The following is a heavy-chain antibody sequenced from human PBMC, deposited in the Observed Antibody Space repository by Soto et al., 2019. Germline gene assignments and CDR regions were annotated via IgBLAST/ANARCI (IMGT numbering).Heavy chain of an antibody. CDR1: GFTFSSYS. V-gene: IGHV3-48*02. J-gene: IGHJ4*02. CDR2: ISSSSSTI. D-gene: IGHD6-13*01. Sequence: EVQLVESGGGLVQPGGSLRLSCAASGFTFSSYSMNWVRQAPAKGPEWVSYISSSSSTIYYADSVKGRFTISRDNAKKSLYLQMNSLRDEDTAVYYCARVEQGIAGPFDYWGQGTLVTVSS. CDR3: ARVEQGIAGPFDY.